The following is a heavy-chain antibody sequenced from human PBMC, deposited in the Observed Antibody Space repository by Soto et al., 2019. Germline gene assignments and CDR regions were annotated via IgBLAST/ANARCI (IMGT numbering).Heavy chain of an antibody. Sequence: ASVKVSCKVSGYTLIEVSMHWVRQAPGKGLEWIGGFDPDSGEAVYAQEFQGRLTVTEDPSTDTAYMELSSLRSDDTAVYYCATDPITVFGLARWGQGTPVTVSS. CDR1: GYTLIEVS. CDR2: FDPDSGEA. CDR3: ATDPITVFGLAR. J-gene: IGHJ4*02. D-gene: IGHD3-3*01. V-gene: IGHV1-24*01.